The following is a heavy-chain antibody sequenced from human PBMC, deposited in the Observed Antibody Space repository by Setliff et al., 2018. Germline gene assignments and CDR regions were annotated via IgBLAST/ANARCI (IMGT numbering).Heavy chain of an antibody. CDR3: ARQARGYYYDSSGYYRASPGYYYMDV. CDR1: GYSFTSYW. V-gene: IGHV5-51*01. D-gene: IGHD3-22*01. CDR2: IYPGDSDT. J-gene: IGHJ6*03. Sequence: GESLKISCKGSGYSFTSYWIGWVRQMPGKGLEWMGIIYPGDSDTRYSPSSQGQVTISADKSISTAYLQWSSLKASDTAMYYCARQARGYYYDSSGYYRASPGYYYMDVWGKGTTVTVSS.